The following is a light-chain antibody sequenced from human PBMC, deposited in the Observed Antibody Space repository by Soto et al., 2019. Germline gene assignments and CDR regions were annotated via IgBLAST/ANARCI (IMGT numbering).Light chain of an antibody. CDR2: EVS. V-gene: IGLV2-14*01. Sequence: QSALTQPASVSGSPGQSITISCTGTSSDVGGYNYVSWYQQHPGKAPKLMIYEVSNRPSGASNRFSGSKSGNTASLTISGLQAEDEAHYYCSSYTSSSTLVFGTGTKVTVL. CDR3: SSYTSSSTLV. CDR1: SSDVGGYNY. J-gene: IGLJ1*01.